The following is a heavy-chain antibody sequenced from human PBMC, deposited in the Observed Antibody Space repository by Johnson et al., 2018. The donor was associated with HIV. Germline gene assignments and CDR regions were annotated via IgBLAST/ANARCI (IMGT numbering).Heavy chain of an antibody. CDR2: ISYDGSNK. V-gene: IGHV3-30*03. D-gene: IGHD4-17*01. CDR3: AREFLYGDYQDAFDI. Sequence: QEQLVESGGGVVQPGRSLRLSCAASGFTFSSYGMHWVRQAPGTGLAWVAVISYDGSNKYYADSVKGRFTISRDNSKNTLYLQMNSLRAEDTAVYYCAREFLYGDYQDAFDIWGQGTMVTVSS. CDR1: GFTFSSYG. J-gene: IGHJ3*02.